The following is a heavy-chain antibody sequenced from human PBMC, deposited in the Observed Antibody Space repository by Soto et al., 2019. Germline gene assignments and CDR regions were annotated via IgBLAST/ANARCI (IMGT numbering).Heavy chain of an antibody. CDR1: GYTFTSYG. V-gene: IGHV1-18*01. CDR2: ISAHNGNT. Sequence: QVHLVQSGAEVKKPGASVKVSCKASGYTFTSYGITWVRQAPGQGLEWMGWISAHNGNTDYAQKLQGRVIVTRDTSTSTAYMELRSLRSDYTAVYYCARGMYGDYWGQGALVTVSS. D-gene: IGHD2-8*01. CDR3: ARGMYGDY. J-gene: IGHJ4*02.